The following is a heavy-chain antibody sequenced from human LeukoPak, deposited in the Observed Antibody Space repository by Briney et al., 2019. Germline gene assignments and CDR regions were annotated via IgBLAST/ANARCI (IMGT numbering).Heavy chain of an antibody. CDR3: AREYYDSSGSPNWFGP. J-gene: IGHJ5*02. Sequence: ASETLSLTCTVSGGSISSGGYYWSWIRQHPGKGLEWIGYIYYSGSTYYNPSLKSRVTISVDTSKNQFSLKLSSVTAADTAVYYCAREYYDSSGSPNWFGPWGQGTLVTVSS. CDR1: GGSISSGGYY. V-gene: IGHV4-31*03. D-gene: IGHD3-22*01. CDR2: IYYSGST.